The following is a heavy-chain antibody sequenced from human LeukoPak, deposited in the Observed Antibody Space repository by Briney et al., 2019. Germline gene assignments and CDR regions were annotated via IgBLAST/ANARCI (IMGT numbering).Heavy chain of an antibody. D-gene: IGHD1-1*01. CDR2: IYSGGST. V-gene: IGHV3-66*01. Sequence: GGSLRLSCAASEFSVGSNYMTWVRKAPGRGLEWVSLIYSGGSTYYADSVKGRFTISRDNSKNTLYLQMNSLKTEDTAVYYCTRYNVGFESWGQGTLFTVSS. CDR1: EFSVGSNY. CDR3: TRYNVGFES. J-gene: IGHJ4*02.